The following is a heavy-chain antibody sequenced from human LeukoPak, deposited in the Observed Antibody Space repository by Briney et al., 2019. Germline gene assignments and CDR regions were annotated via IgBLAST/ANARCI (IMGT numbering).Heavy chain of an antibody. J-gene: IGHJ3*02. CDR3: ARHCCSAPSKRVLDI. D-gene: IGHD2-15*01. CDR2: ISYSGNT. V-gene: IGHV4-39*01. CDR1: GGSIISSDYH. Sequence: SETLSLTCTVSGGSIISSDYHWGWVRQPPGKGLEWIGTISYSGNTDYNPSLGSRVTISVDTSNNQFSLRLGSVTAADTAIYHCARHCCSAPSKRVLDIWGQGTMVTVSS.